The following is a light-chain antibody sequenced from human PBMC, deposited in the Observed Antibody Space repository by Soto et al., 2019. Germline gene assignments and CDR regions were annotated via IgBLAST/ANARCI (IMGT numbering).Light chain of an antibody. CDR3: GTWDNSLSLPYV. CDR1: SSNIGNNY. V-gene: IGLV1-51*02. J-gene: IGLJ1*01. Sequence: QFALTQPLSVYAVPGRRRTISYTGSSSNIGNNYVSWYQQLPGTAPKLLIFENNKRPSGIPDRFSASKFGTSATLAITGLQTGDAADYYCGTWDNSLSLPYVFGTGTKVTVL. CDR2: ENN.